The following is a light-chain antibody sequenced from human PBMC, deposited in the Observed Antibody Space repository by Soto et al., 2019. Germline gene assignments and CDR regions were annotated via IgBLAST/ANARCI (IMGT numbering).Light chain of an antibody. CDR3: SSYTSSSTLV. J-gene: IGLJ1*01. CDR2: EVS. Sequence: QSPLTQPASVSGSPGQSITISCTGTSSDVGGYNYVSWYQQHPGKAPKLMIYEVSNRPSGVSNRFSGSKSGNTASLTISGLQAEDAADYYCSSYTSSSTLVFGTGTKVTVL. V-gene: IGLV2-14*01. CDR1: SSDVGGYNY.